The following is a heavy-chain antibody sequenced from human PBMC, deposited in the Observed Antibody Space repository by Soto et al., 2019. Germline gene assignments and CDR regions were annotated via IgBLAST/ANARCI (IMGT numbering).Heavy chain of an antibody. CDR3: ARETQTKFDY. CDR2: ISVSSNTI. J-gene: IGHJ4*02. CDR1: GFTFSSYS. Sequence: DVQLVESGGGLVQPGGSLRLSCAASGFTFSSYSMNLVRQAPGKGLEWLSFISVSSNTIYYADSVKGRFTISRDNAKNSLYLQMNSLRDEDTAVYYCARETQTKFDYWGQGNLVTVFS. V-gene: IGHV3-48*02.